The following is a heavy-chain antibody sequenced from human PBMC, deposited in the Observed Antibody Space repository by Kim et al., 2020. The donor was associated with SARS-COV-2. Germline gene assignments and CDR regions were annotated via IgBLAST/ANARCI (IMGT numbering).Heavy chain of an antibody. V-gene: IGHV3-23*01. CDR2: IAGSDGTT. J-gene: IGHJ4*02. CDR1: GFTFTGYA. D-gene: IGHD2-2*03. Sequence: GGSLRLSCTTSGFTFTGYAMSWVRQAPGKGLEWVSSIAGSDGTTYYVDSVKGRFTISRDNSKNTLYLQMSNLRADDTAVYYCMKGGWGWIWDHWGQGTLV. CDR3: MKGGWGWIWDH.